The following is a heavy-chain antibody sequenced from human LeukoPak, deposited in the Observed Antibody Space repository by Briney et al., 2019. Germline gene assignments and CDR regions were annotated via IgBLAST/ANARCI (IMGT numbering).Heavy chain of an antibody. CDR3: ARLKGGSGSHGDYFDY. D-gene: IGHD3-10*01. Sequence: PGGSLRLSCAASGFTFSSYWMSWVRQAPGKGLEWVANIKQDGSEKYYVDSVKGRFTISRDNAKNSLYLQMNSLRAEDTAVYYCARLKGGSGSHGDYFDYWGQGTLVTVSS. CDR1: GFTFSSYW. V-gene: IGHV3-7*01. J-gene: IGHJ4*02. CDR2: IKQDGSEK.